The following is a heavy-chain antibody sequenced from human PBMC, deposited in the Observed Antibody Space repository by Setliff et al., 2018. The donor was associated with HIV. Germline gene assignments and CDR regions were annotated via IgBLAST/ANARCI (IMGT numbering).Heavy chain of an antibody. Sequence: PSETLSLTCDVSGFSISSRYYWGWIRQPPGKGLEWIGSIYYRGSTYYNPSLKRRVTISLDTSKNQFSLKLSSVTAADTAVYYCARMYSGYDWSPAGARTRYFDYWGQGTLVTVSS. V-gene: IGHV4-38-2*01. CDR1: GFSISSRYY. CDR3: ARMYSGYDWSPAGARTRYFDY. CDR2: IYYRGST. D-gene: IGHD5-12*01. J-gene: IGHJ4*02.